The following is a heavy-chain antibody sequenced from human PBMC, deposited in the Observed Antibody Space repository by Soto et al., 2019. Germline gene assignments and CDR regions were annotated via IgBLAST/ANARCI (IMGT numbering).Heavy chain of an antibody. D-gene: IGHD6-6*01. CDR1: GFTFDSYA. J-gene: IGHJ4*02. CDR3: AKDLYAADTSSPVDY. CDR2: ISGRGGST. V-gene: IGHV3-23*01. Sequence: GGSLRLSCAASGFTFDSYAMTWVRQPPGKGLEWVSAISGRGGSTFYADSVKGRFAISRDNSKNRLYLQMNRLRAEDTAVYYCAKDLYAADTSSPVDYWGQGTLVTVSS.